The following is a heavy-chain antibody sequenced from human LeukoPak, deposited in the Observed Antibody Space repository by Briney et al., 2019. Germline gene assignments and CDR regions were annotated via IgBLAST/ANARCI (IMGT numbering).Heavy chain of an antibody. D-gene: IGHD2-2*01. CDR3: ARALAINDIVVVPAAHAYYFDY. CDR2: IIPILGIA. J-gene: IGHJ4*02. V-gene: IGHV1-69*04. CDR1: GGTFSSYA. Sequence: GASVTVSCKASGGTFSSYAISWVRQAPGQGLEWMGRIIPILGIANYAQKFQGRVTITADKSTSTAYMELSSLRSEDTAVYYCARALAINDIVVVPAAHAYYFDYWGQGTLVTVSS.